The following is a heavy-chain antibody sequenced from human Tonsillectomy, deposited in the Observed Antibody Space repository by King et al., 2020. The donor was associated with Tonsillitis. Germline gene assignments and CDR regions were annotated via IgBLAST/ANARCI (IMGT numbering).Heavy chain of an antibody. D-gene: IGHD2-15*01. Sequence: LQLQESGPGLVKPSETLSLICTVSGGSISGYYWSWIRQPPGKGLEWIGYIYYSGSTNYNPSLKSRVTFSVDTSKNQFSLRLSSVTAADTAVYYCAREHCSGGNCYAIDAFDIWGQGTMVTVSS. CDR1: GGSISGYY. J-gene: IGHJ3*02. V-gene: IGHV4-59*01. CDR2: IYYSGST. CDR3: AREHCSGGNCYAIDAFDI.